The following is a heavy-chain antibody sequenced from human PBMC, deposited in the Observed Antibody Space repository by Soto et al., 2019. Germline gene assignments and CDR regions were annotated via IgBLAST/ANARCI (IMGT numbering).Heavy chain of an antibody. D-gene: IGHD1-26*01. V-gene: IGHV4-61*01. CDR2: IYYSGST. CDR3: AREWAEAAPYYYYYGMDV. J-gene: IGHJ6*02. Sequence: SETLSLTCTVSGGSVSSGSYYWSWIRQPPGKGLEWIGYIYYSGSTNYNPSLKSRVTISVDTSKNQFSLKLSSVTAADTAVYYCAREWAEAAPYYYYYGMDVWGQGTTVTVS. CDR1: GGSVSSGSYY.